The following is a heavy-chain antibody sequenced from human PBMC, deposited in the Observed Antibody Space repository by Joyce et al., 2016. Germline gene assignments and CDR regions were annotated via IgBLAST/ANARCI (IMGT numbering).Heavy chain of an antibody. CDR3: ARGLRTGTYLGY. CDR2: ISYSGST. V-gene: IGHV4-59*13. Sequence: QVQLQESGPGLVKPSETLSLTCTVSGDSISSYYWSWIRQPPGKGLEWIGCISYSGSTKYNPSLKSRVSISVDRTKNQFSLNLSSVTAADTAVYYCARGLRTGTYLGYWGQGTLVTVSS. J-gene: IGHJ4*02. CDR1: GDSISSYY. D-gene: IGHD1-1*01.